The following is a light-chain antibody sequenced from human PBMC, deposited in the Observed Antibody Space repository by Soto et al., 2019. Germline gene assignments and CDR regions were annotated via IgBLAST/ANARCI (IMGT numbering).Light chain of an antibody. V-gene: IGKV1-5*03. J-gene: IGKJ4*01. CDR3: QPYNNAPLT. CDR1: QTISSW. Sequence: DLQMTESPSTLSRSVGDRVNNTCRASQTISSWLAWYQQKPGKAPKLLIYKASTLKSGVPSRFSGSRSGTEFTLTISSLQSEDVAVYYCQPYNNAPLTLGGGTKVDIK. CDR2: KAS.